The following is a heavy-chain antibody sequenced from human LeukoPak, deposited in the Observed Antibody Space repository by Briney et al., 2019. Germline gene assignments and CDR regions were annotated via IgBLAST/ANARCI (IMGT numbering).Heavy chain of an antibody. Sequence: PSETLSLTCTVSGRSISSYYWSWIRQPPGKGLEWIGYIYYSGSTNYNPSLKSRVTISVDTSKNQFSLKLSSVTAADTAVYYCARSRPILRYFDWGKSAFDIWGQGTMVTVSS. CDR2: IYYSGST. CDR1: GRSISSYY. D-gene: IGHD3-9*01. J-gene: IGHJ3*02. CDR3: ARSRPILRYFDWGKSAFDI. V-gene: IGHV4-59*08.